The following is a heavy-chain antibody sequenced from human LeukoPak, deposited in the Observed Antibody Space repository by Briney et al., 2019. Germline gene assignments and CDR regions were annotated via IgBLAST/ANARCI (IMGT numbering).Heavy chain of an antibody. V-gene: IGHV3-53*01. CDR1: GFTINTNY. J-gene: IGHJ5*02. CDR2: IYTGNST. Sequence: GGSLRLSRAASGFTINTNYMSWVRHAPGKGLEWVSGIYTGNSTIYADSVRGRFTISRDNSKNTFYLQMNSLRAEDTAVYYCVGYHSESPAPWGQGTLVTVSS. D-gene: IGHD3-10*01. CDR3: VGYHSESPAP.